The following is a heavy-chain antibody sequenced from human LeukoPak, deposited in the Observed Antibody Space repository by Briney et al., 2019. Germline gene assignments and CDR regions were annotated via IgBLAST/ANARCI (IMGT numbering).Heavy chain of an antibody. Sequence: GGSLRLSCAASGFTFSSYGMHWVRQAPGKGLEWVAVISYDGSNKYYADSVKGRFTISRDNSKNTLYLQMNSLRAEDTAVDYCAKDATMVRGARYYYYGMDVWGKGTTVTVSS. V-gene: IGHV3-30*18. J-gene: IGHJ6*04. CDR2: ISYDGSNK. D-gene: IGHD3-10*01. CDR1: GFTFSSYG. CDR3: AKDATMVRGARYYYYGMDV.